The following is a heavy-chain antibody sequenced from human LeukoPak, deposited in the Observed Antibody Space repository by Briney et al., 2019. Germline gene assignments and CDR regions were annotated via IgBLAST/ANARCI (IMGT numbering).Heavy chain of an antibody. Sequence: GGSLRLSCTASGFTFSSYPVSWVRQAPGKGLEWVSAISASATAYYSDSVKGRFTISRDSSKNTLYLQMTSLRAEDTAVYYCAKRGVREFDSWGQGTLVTVSS. CDR2: ISASATA. D-gene: IGHD3-10*02. J-gene: IGHJ4*02. CDR3: AKRGVREFDS. V-gene: IGHV3-23*01. CDR1: GFTFSSYP.